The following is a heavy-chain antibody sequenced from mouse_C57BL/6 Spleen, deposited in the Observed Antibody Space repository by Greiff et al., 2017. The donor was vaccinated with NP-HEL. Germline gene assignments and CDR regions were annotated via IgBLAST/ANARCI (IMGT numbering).Heavy chain of an antibody. V-gene: IGHV5-4*03. CDR2: ISDGGSYT. Sequence: EVKVEESGGGLVKPGGSLKLSCAASGFTFSSYAMSWVRQTPEKRLEWVATISDGGSYTYYPDNVKGRFTISRDNAKNNLYLQMSHLKSEDTAMYYCARGRGSSYEYFDVWGTGTTVTVSS. CDR3: ARGRGSSYEYFDV. CDR1: GFTFSSYA. D-gene: IGHD1-1*01. J-gene: IGHJ1*03.